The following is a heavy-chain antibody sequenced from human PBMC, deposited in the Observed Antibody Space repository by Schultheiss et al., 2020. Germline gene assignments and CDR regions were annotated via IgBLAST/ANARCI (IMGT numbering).Heavy chain of an antibody. V-gene: IGHV5-10-1*01. CDR1: GYSFSSYW. J-gene: IGHJ5*02. Sequence: VESLKISCKTSGYSFSSYWISWVRQMPGKGLEWMGRIDPSDSYTNYSPSFQGHVTISADKSISTAYLQWSSLKASDTAMYYCARRLDPWWFDPWGQGTLVTVSS. CDR3: ARRLDPWWFDP. CDR2: IDPSDSYT.